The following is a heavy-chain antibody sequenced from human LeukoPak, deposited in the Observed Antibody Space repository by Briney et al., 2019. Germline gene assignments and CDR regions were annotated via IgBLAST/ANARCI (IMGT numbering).Heavy chain of an antibody. CDR3: AKVKDGYLDYFDY. D-gene: IGHD5-24*01. CDR1: GFTFSSYS. CDR2: ISYDGSNK. V-gene: IGHV3-30*18. J-gene: IGHJ4*02. Sequence: PGGSLRLSCAASGFTFSSYSMNWVRQAPGKGLEWVAVISYDGSNKYYADSVKGRFTISRDNSKNTLYLQMNSLRAEDTAVYYCAKVKDGYLDYFDYWGQGTLVTVSS.